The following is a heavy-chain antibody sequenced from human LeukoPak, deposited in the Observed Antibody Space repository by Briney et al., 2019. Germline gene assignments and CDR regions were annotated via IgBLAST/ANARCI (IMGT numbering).Heavy chain of an antibody. CDR1: GGSISSYY. D-gene: IGHD6-19*01. V-gene: IGHV4-4*07. J-gene: IGHJ5*02. Sequence: SETLSLTSTVSGGSISSYYWSWIRQPAGKGLEWIGRIYTSGSTNYNPSLKSRLTMSVDTSKNQLSLKLYSVTAADTAVYYCARGLAAVRWFDPWGQGTLVTVSS. CDR3: ARGLAAVRWFDP. CDR2: IYTSGST.